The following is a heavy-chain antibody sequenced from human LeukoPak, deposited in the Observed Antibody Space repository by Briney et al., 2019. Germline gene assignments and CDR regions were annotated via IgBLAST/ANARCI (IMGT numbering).Heavy chain of an antibody. V-gene: IGHV3-30*02. CDR1: GFTFSSYG. CDR2: IRYDGSNK. D-gene: IGHD3-10*01. J-gene: IGHJ5*02. Sequence: GGSLRLSCAASGFTFSSYGMHWVRQAPGKGLEWVAFIRYDGSNKYYADSVKGRFTISRDNSKNTLYLQMNSLRSDDTAVYYCASGNGSGSYVWFDPWGQGTLVTVSS. CDR3: ASGNGSGSYVWFDP.